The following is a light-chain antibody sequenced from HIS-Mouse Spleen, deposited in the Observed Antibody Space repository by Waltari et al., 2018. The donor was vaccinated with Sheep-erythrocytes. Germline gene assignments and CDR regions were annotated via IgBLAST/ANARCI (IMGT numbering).Light chain of an antibody. V-gene: IGLV1-40*01. Sequence: QSVLTQPPSVSGAPGQRVTISCTGSSSNIAAGYAVHWYQQLPGTAPKLLIYGNSNRPSGVPDRFSGSKSGTSASLAITGLQAEDEADYYCQSYDSSLSGWVFGGGTKLTVL. CDR2: GNS. CDR3: QSYDSSLSGWV. J-gene: IGLJ3*02. CDR1: SSNIAAGYA.